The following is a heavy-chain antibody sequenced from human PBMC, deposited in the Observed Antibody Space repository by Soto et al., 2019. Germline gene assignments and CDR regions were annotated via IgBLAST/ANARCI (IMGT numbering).Heavy chain of an antibody. CDR3: ARGRYGDY. Sequence: QVHLVQSGAEVKKPGASVKVSCKGSGYAFTTYGITWVRQAPGQGLEWMGWISAHNGITNYAQKRQGRVTVTRDTSTRTAYMELRSLRSDDTAVYYSARGRYGDYWGQGAVVTVSS. D-gene: IGHD1-1*01. V-gene: IGHV1-18*01. J-gene: IGHJ4*02. CDR2: ISAHNGIT. CDR1: GYAFTTYG.